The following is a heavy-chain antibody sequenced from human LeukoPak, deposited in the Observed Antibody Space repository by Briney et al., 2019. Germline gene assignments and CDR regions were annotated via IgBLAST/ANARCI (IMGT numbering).Heavy chain of an antibody. CDR1: GGSISSSSSY. Sequence: SETLSLTCTVSGGSISSSSSYWGWIRQPPGKGLEWIGSIYYSGTTYSNPSLKSRVTISVDTSKNQFSLKLSSVTAADAAIYYCARHKSGWYYFDSWGQGTLVTVSS. D-gene: IGHD6-19*01. CDR3: ARHKSGWYYFDS. CDR2: IYYSGTT. V-gene: IGHV4-39*01. J-gene: IGHJ4*02.